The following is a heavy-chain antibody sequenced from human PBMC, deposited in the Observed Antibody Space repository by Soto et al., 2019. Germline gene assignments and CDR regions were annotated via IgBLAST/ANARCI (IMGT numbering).Heavy chain of an antibody. CDR1: WFTFRSYG. CDR2: ISYDGSNK. J-gene: IGHJ4*02. Sequence: GGSLRLAWAPSWFTFRSYGMHWVRQAPGKGLEWVGIISYDGSNKYYSGSVKGRFNISRDDSKNTLYLQMNSLSAEDTAVYYCAKIGPTSSRAWFYVDXRGQGTPGTVS. V-gene: IGHV3-30*18. CDR3: AKIGPTSSRAWFYVDX. D-gene: IGHD6-19*01.